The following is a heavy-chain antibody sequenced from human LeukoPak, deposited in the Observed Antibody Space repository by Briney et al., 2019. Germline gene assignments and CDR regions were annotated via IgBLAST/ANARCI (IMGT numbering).Heavy chain of an antibody. CDR2: ISAYNGNT. CDR1: GYTFTSYG. Sequence: ASVKVSCKASGYTFTSYGISWVRQAPGQGLEWMGWISAYNGNTNYAQKLQGRVTMTTDTSTSTAYMELRSLRSDDTAVYYCAREGGYCTNGVCYAGFDYWGQGTLVTVSS. V-gene: IGHV1-18*01. D-gene: IGHD2-8*01. J-gene: IGHJ4*02. CDR3: AREGGYCTNGVCYAGFDY.